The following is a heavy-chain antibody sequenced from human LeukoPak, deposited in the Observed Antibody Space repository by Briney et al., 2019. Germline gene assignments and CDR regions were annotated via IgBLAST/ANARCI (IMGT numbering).Heavy chain of an antibody. CDR1: GVTFSSYA. CDR2: IIPILGIA. J-gene: IGHJ3*02. D-gene: IGHD3-22*01. Sequence: ASVKVSCKASGVTFSSYAISWVRQAPGQGLEWMGRIIPILGIANYAQKFQGRVTITADKSTSTAYMELSSLRSEDTAVYYCASPSYHSYYYDSSGFTRGAFDTWGQGTMVTVSS. V-gene: IGHV1-69*04. CDR3: ASPSYHSYYYDSSGFTRGAFDT.